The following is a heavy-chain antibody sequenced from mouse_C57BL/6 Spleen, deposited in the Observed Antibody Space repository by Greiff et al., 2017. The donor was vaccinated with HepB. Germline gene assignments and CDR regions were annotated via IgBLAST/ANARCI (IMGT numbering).Heavy chain of an antibody. D-gene: IGHD1-1*01. Sequence: ESGPGLVKPSQSLSLTCSVTGYSITSGYYWNWIRQFPGNKLEWMGYISYDGSNNYNPSLKNRISITRDTSKNQFFLKLNSVTTEDTATYYCARGEAVVAVYYFDYWGQGTTLTVSS. CDR3: ARGEAVVAVYYFDY. J-gene: IGHJ2*01. CDR1: GYSITSGYY. V-gene: IGHV3-6*01. CDR2: ISYDGSN.